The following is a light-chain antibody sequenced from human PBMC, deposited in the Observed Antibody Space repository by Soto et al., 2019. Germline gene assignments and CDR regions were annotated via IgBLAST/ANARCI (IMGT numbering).Light chain of an antibody. V-gene: IGLV1-44*01. J-gene: IGLJ1*01. CDR3: AAWDDSLNAL. CDR2: IND. Sequence: QSVLTQPPSVSAAPGQKVTISCSGSSSNIGINFVSWYQQLPGTAPKLLIYINDQRPSGVPDRFSGSKSGTSASLAISGLQPEDEADYYCAAWDDSLNALFGTGTKVTVL. CDR1: SSNIGINF.